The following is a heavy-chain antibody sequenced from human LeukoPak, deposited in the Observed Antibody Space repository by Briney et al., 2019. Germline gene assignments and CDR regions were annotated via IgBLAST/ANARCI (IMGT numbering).Heavy chain of an antibody. Sequence: SETLSLTCTVSGDSMRNYYWTWIRQPPGKGLEWIGYIYYSGSTNYNPSLESRVTISINTSKNQFSLKLSSVTAADTAVYYCATSGYPPVFDYWGQGTLVTVSS. CDR2: IYYSGST. CDR3: ATSGYPPVFDY. J-gene: IGHJ4*02. D-gene: IGHD3-22*01. CDR1: GDSMRNYY. V-gene: IGHV4-59*01.